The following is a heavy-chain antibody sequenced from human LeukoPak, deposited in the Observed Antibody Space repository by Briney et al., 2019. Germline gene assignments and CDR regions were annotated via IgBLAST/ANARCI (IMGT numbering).Heavy chain of an antibody. CDR2: ISSSSSYI. V-gene: IGHV3-21*01. CDR1: GFTFSSYS. D-gene: IGHD2-2*02. CDR3: ARGPQLGYCSSTSCYTGYSSSWPFDY. J-gene: IGHJ4*02. Sequence: LGGSLRLSCAASGFTFSSYSMNWVRQAPGKGLEWVSSISSSSSYIYYADSVKGRFTISRDNAKNSLYLQMNSLRAEDTAVYYCARGPQLGYCSSTSCYTGYSSSWPFDYRGQGTLVTVSS.